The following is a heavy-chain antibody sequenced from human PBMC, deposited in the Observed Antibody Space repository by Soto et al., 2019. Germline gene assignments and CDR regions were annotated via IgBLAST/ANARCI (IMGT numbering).Heavy chain of an antibody. J-gene: IGHJ6*02. Sequence: GGSLRLSCAASGFTFSSYAMSWVRQAPGKGLEWVSAISGSGGSTYYADSVKGQFTISRDNSKNTLYLQMNSLRAEDTAVYYCAKGDYDYVWGSYRPPYYYYYGMDVWGQGTTVTVSS. V-gene: IGHV3-23*01. D-gene: IGHD3-16*02. CDR2: ISGSGGST. CDR3: AKGDYDYVWGSYRPPYYYYYGMDV. CDR1: GFTFSSYA.